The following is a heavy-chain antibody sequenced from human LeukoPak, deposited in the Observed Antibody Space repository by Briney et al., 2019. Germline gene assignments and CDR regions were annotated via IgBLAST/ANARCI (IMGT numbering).Heavy chain of an antibody. CDR3: ARAYYDRSLYMAY. CDR1: SGSISTHY. V-gene: IGHV4-59*11. Sequence: SATLSLTCSVSSGSISTHYWSWIRQTPGKGLEWIGYISYSGTTNYNPSLKSRVTISVDTSKNQVSLKLTSVTAADTAVYYCARAYYDRSLYMAYWGQGTLVTVSS. J-gene: IGHJ4*02. D-gene: IGHD3-22*01. CDR2: ISYSGTT.